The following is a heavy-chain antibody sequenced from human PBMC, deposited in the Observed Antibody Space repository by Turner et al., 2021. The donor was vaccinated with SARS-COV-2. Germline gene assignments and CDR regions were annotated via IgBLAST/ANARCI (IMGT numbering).Heavy chain of an antibody. J-gene: IGHJ4*02. CDR2: ISYDGTNK. CDR1: GFTFSSYG. CDR3: AKGESQYFDY. V-gene: IGHV3-30*18. Sequence: QVQLVVSGGGLVQPGRSLSPSCAASGFTFSSYGMHWVRQAPGKGLEWVAVISYDGTNKYYADSVKGRFTISRDNSKNTLYLQMNSLRAEDTAVYYCAKGESQYFDYWGQGTLVTVSS.